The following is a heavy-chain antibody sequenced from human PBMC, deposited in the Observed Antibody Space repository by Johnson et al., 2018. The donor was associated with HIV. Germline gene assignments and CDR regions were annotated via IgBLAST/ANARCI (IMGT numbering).Heavy chain of an antibody. Sequence: VQLVESGGGLVKPGGSLRLSCAASGFTFSDYYMSWIRQAPGKGLEWVSAISGSGGSTYSADSVKGRFTISRDNSKNTLYLQMNSLRAEDTAVYYCAKSRTGGEGEAFDIWGQGTMVTVSS. D-gene: IGHD2-21*01. CDR3: AKSRTGGEGEAFDI. CDR1: GFTFSDYY. J-gene: IGHJ3*02. CDR2: ISGSGGST. V-gene: IGHV3-23*04.